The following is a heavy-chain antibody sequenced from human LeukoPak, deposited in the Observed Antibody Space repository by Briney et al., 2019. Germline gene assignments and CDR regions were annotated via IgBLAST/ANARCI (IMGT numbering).Heavy chain of an antibody. CDR2: INPNSGGT. D-gene: IGHD2-2*01. CDR1: GYTFTGYY. CDR3: ARQLPSFIVVVPAADFDY. Sequence: ASVKASCKASGYTFTGYYMHWVRQAPGQGLEWMGRINPNSGGTNYAQKFQGRVTMTRDTSISTAYMELSRLRSDDTAVYYCARQLPSFIVVVPAADFDYWGQGTLVTVSS. V-gene: IGHV1-2*06. J-gene: IGHJ4*02.